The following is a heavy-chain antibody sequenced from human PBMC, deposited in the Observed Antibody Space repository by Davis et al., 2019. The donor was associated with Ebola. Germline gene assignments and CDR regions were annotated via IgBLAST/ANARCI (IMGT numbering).Heavy chain of an antibody. Sequence: GSLRLSCTVSGGSISSYYWSWIRQPPGKGLEWIGYIYYSGSTNYNPSLKSRVTISVDPSKNQFSLKLSSVTAADTAVYYCAGGSVTNRPPDYWGQGTLVTVSS. V-gene: IGHV4-59*01. J-gene: IGHJ4*02. D-gene: IGHD4-17*01. CDR2: IYYSGST. CDR1: GGSISSYY. CDR3: AGGSVTNRPPDY.